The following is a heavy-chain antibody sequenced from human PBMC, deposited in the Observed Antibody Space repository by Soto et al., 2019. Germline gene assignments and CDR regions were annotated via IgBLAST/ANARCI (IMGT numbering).Heavy chain of an antibody. CDR1: VLACADYH. CDR3: VKFPVLTASYYYYAMDV. D-gene: IGHD2-15*01. V-gene: IGHV3-9*01. CDR2: ISWNSGSI. J-gene: IGHJ6*02. Sequence: ALRPPCAAPVLACADYHMHGVRPATGEGLEWVSGISWNSGSIGYADSVKGRFTISRDNAKNSLYLQMNSLRAEDTGVYYCVKFPVLTASYYYYAMDVWGQGTTVTVSS.